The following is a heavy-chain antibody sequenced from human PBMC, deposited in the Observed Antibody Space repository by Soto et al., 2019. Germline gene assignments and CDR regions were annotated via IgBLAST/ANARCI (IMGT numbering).Heavy chain of an antibody. J-gene: IGHJ3*02. D-gene: IGHD2-2*01. Sequence: RVSWAAAGGTCSSSWRSWVVQAPGKGLEWVANIKQDGSEKYCVDSVKGRFTIYRDNAKNSLYLQMNSLRAEDTAVYYCAGEYQLLSAFDIWGHGTMVTVSS. CDR2: IKQDGSEK. CDR3: AGEYQLLSAFDI. CDR1: GGTCSSSW. V-gene: IGHV3-7*04.